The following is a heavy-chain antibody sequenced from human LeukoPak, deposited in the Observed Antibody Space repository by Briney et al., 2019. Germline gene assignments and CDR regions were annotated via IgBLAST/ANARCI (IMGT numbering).Heavy chain of an antibody. CDR2: ISWNSGSI. CDR1: GFTFDDYA. CDR3: ARDGLSSLFDY. Sequence: PGGSLRLSCAASGFTFDDYAMHWVRQAPGKGLEWVSGISWNSGSIGYADSVKGRFTISRDNAKNSLYLQMNSLRAEDTAVYYCARDGLSSLFDYWGQGTLVTVSS. D-gene: IGHD6-6*01. V-gene: IGHV3-9*01. J-gene: IGHJ4*02.